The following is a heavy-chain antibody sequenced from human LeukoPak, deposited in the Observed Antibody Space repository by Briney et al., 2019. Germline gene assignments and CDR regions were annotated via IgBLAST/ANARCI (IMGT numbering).Heavy chain of an antibody. CDR1: GFSLSTSGVG. Sequence: SGPTLVNPTQTLTLTCTFSGFSLSTSGVGVGWIRQPPGKALEWLALIYWNDDKRYSPSLKSRLTITKDTSKNQVVLTMTNMDPVDTATYYCAHKAVVVTAILSPYYFDYWGQGTLVTVSS. V-gene: IGHV2-5*01. CDR2: IYWNDDK. J-gene: IGHJ4*02. CDR3: AHKAVVVTAILSPYYFDY. D-gene: IGHD2-21*02.